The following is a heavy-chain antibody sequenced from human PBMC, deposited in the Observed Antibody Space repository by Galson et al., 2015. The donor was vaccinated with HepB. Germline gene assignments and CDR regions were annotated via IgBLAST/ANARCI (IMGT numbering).Heavy chain of an antibody. CDR1: GGTFSSYV. CDR3: ATRGDIAVVPGSMGKNYYYNYNMDV. J-gene: IGHJ6*02. Sequence: SVKVSCKASGGTFSSYVISWVRQAPGQGLEWMGGIIPIFGTTNYAQKFQGRVTITADKSTSTAYMELSSLRSEDTAVYYCATRGDIAVVPGSMGKNYYYNYNMDVWGQGTTVTVSS. V-gene: IGHV1-69*06. D-gene: IGHD2-2*01. CDR2: IIPIFGTT.